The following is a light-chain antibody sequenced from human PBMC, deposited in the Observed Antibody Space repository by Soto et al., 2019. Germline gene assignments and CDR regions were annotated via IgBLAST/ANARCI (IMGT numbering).Light chain of an antibody. Sequence: EIVLTQSPGTLSLSPGERATLSCRASQSVSSNYLAWYQQKPGQAPRLLIYGASSRATGIPDRFSGSGSGTDFTLTISRLEPEDFAVYYCQQYGSSFGTFGQGTKVEIK. CDR3: QQYGSSFGT. V-gene: IGKV3-20*01. CDR2: GAS. CDR1: QSVSSNY. J-gene: IGKJ1*01.